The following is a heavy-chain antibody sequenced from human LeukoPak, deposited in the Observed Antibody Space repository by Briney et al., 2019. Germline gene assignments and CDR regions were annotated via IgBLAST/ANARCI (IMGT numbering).Heavy chain of an antibody. CDR3: ARGVERMGLDY. D-gene: IGHD5-24*01. Sequence: SETLSLTCAVYGGSFSGYYWSWIRQPPGKGLEWIGEINHSGSTNYNPSLKSRVTISVDTSKSQSSLKLSSVTAADTAVYYCARGVERMGLDYWGQGTLVTVSS. V-gene: IGHV4-34*01. CDR2: INHSGST. CDR1: GGSFSGYY. J-gene: IGHJ4*02.